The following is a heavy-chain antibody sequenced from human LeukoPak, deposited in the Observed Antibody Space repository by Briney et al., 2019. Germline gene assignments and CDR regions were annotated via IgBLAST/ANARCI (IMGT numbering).Heavy chain of an antibody. CDR1: GFTFSSNY. CDR3: ARPVIAVAGKYYYYYYMDV. J-gene: IGHJ6*03. D-gene: IGHD6-19*01. V-gene: IGHV3-53*01. CDR2: IYSGGST. Sequence: GGSLRLSCAASGFTFSSNYMSWVRQAPGKGLEWVSVIYSGGSTYYSDSVKGRFTISRDNSKNTLYLQMNSLRAEDTAVYYCARPVIAVAGKYYYYYYMDVWGKGTTVTVSS.